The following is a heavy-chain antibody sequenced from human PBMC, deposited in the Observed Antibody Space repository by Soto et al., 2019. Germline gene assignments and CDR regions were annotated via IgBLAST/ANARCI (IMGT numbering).Heavy chain of an antibody. CDR3: VKDHPTGCSPLYYYSGMEV. Sequence: QVHLVESGGGVVQPGRSLRLSCAASRFTFTTFGMHWVRQAPGKGLEWVAVVSHDGSHEYYADSVKGRFTISRDNSKNALFLQMNSRRPEDTALYYCVKDHPTGCSPLYYYSGMEVWGQGTTVTASS. CDR2: VSHDGSHE. J-gene: IGHJ6*02. V-gene: IGHV3-30*18. CDR1: RFTFTTFG. D-gene: IGHD6-19*01.